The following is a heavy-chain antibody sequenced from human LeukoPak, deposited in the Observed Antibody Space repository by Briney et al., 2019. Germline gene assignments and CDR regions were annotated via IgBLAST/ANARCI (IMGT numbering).Heavy chain of an antibody. CDR2: IRSKANSYAT. J-gene: IGHJ4*02. Sequence: GGSLRLSCAASGFTFSGAAMHWVRRASGKGLEWVGHIRSKANSYATAYAASVKGRFTISRDDSKNTAYLQMTGLKTEDTAVYYCIHYGSGSYSTDYWGQGTLVTVSS. CDR3: IHYGSGSYSTDY. CDR1: GFTFSGAA. V-gene: IGHV3-73*01. D-gene: IGHD3-10*01.